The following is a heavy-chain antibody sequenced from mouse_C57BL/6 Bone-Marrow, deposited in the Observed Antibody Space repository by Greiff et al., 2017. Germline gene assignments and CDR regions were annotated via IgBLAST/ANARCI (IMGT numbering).Heavy chain of an antibody. CDR1: CYTFTSYW. CDR2: IYPSDSET. V-gene: IGHV1-61*01. J-gene: IGHJ2*01. CDR3: ARLRGIYYDYDGDD. Sequence: QVQLQQPGAELVRPGSSVKLSCKASCYTFTSYWMDWVKPSPGQGLEWIGNIYPSDSETHYNQKFKDKATLAVDKSSSTAYRQLSSLTSEDSAVYYCARLRGIYYDYDGDDWGQGTTRTVSS. D-gene: IGHD2-4*01.